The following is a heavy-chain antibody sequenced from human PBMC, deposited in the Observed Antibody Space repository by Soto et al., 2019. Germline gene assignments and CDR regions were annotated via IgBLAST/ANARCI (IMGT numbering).Heavy chain of an antibody. J-gene: IGHJ4*02. CDR3: ARAPQTDYGDYVALDY. D-gene: IGHD4-17*01. CDR2: IIPIFGTA. CDR1: GGTFSSYA. V-gene: IGHV1-69*01. Sequence: GASVKVSCKASGGTFSSYAISWVRQAPGQGLEWMGGIIPIFGTANYAQKFQGRVTITADESTSTAYMELSSLRSEDTAVYYCARAPQTDYGDYVALDYWGQGTLVTVSS.